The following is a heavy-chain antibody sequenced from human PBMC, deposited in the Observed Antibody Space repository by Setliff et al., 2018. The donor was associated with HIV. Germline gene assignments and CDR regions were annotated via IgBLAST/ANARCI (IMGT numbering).Heavy chain of an antibody. D-gene: IGHD1-26*01. CDR2: IDFSSTTI. CDR1: GFILSRHS. J-gene: IGHJ3*01. CDR3: AKDLELGRPHEDDFDF. Sequence: GGSLRLSCAASGFILSRHSMNWVRQAPGKGLEWVSHIDFSSTTIEYADSVRGRFTIPRDKAKNTLYLQMDSLRAEDTAIYYCAKDLELGRPHEDDFDFWGQGTMVTVSS. V-gene: IGHV3-48*01.